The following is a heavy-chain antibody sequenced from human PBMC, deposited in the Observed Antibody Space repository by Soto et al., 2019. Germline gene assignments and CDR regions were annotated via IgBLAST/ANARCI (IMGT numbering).Heavy chain of an antibody. D-gene: IGHD3-22*01. J-gene: IGHJ6*02. V-gene: IGHV1-69*13. CDR3: ARALFPTYYYDSSGPRRAYYYGMDV. Sequence: VASVKVSCKASGGTFSSYAISWVRQAPGQGLEWMGGIIPIFGTANYAQKFQGRVTITADESTSTAYMELSSLRSEDTAVYYCARALFPTYYYDSSGPRRAYYYGMDVWGQGTTVTVSS. CDR1: GGTFSSYA. CDR2: IIPIFGTA.